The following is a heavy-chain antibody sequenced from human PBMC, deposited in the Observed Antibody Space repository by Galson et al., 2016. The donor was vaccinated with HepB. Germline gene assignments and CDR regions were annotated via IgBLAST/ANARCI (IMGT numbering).Heavy chain of an antibody. CDR2: ICCDGTNK. V-gene: IGHV3-30*03. D-gene: IGHD3/OR15-3a*01. Sequence: SLRLSCAASGFNFSSYGMHWVRQAPDKGLEWVAGICCDGTNKYYADSVKARFTISRDNATNPLYLQMNSLSADDTALYYCAIESAYFGHRYGYFDIWGQGTLVTVSS. CDR3: AIESAYFGHRYGYFDI. J-gene: IGHJ4*02. CDR1: GFNFSSYG.